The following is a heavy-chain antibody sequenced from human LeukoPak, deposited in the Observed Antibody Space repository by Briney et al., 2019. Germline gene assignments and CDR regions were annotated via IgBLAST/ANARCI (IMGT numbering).Heavy chain of an antibody. Sequence: GASVKVSCKASGYTFTGYYMHWVRQAPGQGLEWMGWINPNSGGTNYAQKLQGRVTMTTDTSTSTAYMELRSLRSDDTAVYYCARLPLRYYYDSSGRPGCGFDPWGQGTLVTVSS. J-gene: IGHJ5*02. V-gene: IGHV1-2*02. D-gene: IGHD3-22*01. CDR2: INPNSGGT. CDR3: ARLPLRYYYDSSGRPGCGFDP. CDR1: GYTFTGYY.